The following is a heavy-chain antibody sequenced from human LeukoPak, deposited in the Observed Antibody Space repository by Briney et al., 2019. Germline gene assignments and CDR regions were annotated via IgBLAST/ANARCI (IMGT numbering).Heavy chain of an antibody. Sequence: GGSLRLSCAASGFTLSSYAMHWVRQAPGKGLEWVAVISYDGSNKYYADSVKGRFTISRDNSKNTLYLQMNSLRAEDTAVYYCARDKMVNWRGFDYWGQGTLVTVSS. J-gene: IGHJ4*02. CDR3: ARDKMVNWRGFDY. CDR2: ISYDGSNK. D-gene: IGHD5-18*01. CDR1: GFTLSSYA. V-gene: IGHV3-30-3*01.